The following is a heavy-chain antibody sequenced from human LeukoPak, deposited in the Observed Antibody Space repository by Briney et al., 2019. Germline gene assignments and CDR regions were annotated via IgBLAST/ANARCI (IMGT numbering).Heavy chain of an antibody. D-gene: IGHD3-22*01. CDR1: GGTFSSYA. Sequence: SVKVSCKASGGTFSSYAISWVRQAPGQGLEWMGRIIPIFGTANYAQKFQGRVTITTDESTSTAYMELSSLRSEDTAVYYCARDPLGYDSSGYYDHWGQGTLVTVSS. CDR2: IIPIFGTA. J-gene: IGHJ4*02. V-gene: IGHV1-69*05. CDR3: ARDPLGYDSSGYYDH.